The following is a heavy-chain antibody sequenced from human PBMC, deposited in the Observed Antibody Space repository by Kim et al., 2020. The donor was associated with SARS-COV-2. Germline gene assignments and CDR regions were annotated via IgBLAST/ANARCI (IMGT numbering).Heavy chain of an antibody. J-gene: IGHJ6*02. V-gene: IGHV4-34*01. Sequence: SETLSLTCAVYGGSFSGYYWSWIRQPPGKGLEWIGEINHSGSTNYNPSLKSRVTISVATSNNQFSLKLSSVTAADTAVYYCARGLSTVVRAHPRDYYYGMDAWGQGTTVTVSS. CDR2: INHSGST. CDR3: ARGLSTVVRAHPRDYYYGMDA. CDR1: GGSFSGYY. D-gene: IGHD3-10*01.